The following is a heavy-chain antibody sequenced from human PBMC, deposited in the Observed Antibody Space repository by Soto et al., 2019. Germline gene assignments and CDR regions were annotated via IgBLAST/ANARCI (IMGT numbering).Heavy chain of an antibody. CDR1: GYTFTSYG. D-gene: IGHD4-17*01. CDR3: ARDVYGDYAGY. CDR2: IIPILGIA. Sequence: SVKVSCKASGYTFTSYGISWVRQAPGQGLEWMGRIIPILGIANYAQKFQGRVTITADKSTSTAYMELSSLRSEDTAVYYCARDVYGDYAGYWGQGTLVTVSS. J-gene: IGHJ4*02. V-gene: IGHV1-69*04.